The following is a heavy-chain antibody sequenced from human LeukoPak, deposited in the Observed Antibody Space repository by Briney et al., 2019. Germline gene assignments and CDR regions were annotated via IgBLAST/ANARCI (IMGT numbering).Heavy chain of an antibody. V-gene: IGHV5-51*01. CDR2: IYPGDSDT. CDR3: ARKGSSWYVYFDY. J-gene: IGHJ4*02. D-gene: IGHD6-13*01. Sequence: GESLKISCKGSGYSFTSYWIGWVRQMPGKGLEWMGIIYPGDSDTGYSPSFQGQVTISADKSISTAYLQWSSLKASDTAMYYCARKGSSWYVYFDYWGQGTLVTVSS. CDR1: GYSFTSYW.